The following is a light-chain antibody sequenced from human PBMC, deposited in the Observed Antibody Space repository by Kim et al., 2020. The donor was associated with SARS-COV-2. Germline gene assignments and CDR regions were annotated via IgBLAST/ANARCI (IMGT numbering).Light chain of an antibody. CDR1: QSVSSS. Sequence: SPGERATLSCKASQSVSSSLAWYQQKPGQAPRLLIFGASTRATGIPARFSGSGSGTGFTLTISSLQSEDFAIYYCQQYNNWPPWTFGQGTKVDIK. CDR3: QQYNNWPPWT. CDR2: GAS. J-gene: IGKJ1*01. V-gene: IGKV3-15*01.